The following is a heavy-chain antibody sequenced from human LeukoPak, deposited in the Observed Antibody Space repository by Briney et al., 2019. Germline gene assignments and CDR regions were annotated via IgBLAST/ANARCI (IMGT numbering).Heavy chain of an antibody. D-gene: IGHD1-26*01. CDR3: AKDSGSYWAVTMDV. V-gene: IGHV3-7*03. Sequence: PGGSLRLSCAASGFTFSRYWMNWVRQAPGKGLEWVANIKQDGSEKYYVDSVKGRFTISGDNSKNTLYLQMNSLRAEDTAVYYCAKDSGSYWAVTMDVWGQGTTVTVSS. CDR2: IKQDGSEK. J-gene: IGHJ6*02. CDR1: GFTFSRYW.